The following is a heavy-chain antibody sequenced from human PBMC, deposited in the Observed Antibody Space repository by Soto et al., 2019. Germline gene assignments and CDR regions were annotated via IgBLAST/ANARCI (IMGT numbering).Heavy chain of an antibody. CDR2: IIPIFGTA. CDR1: GGTFSSYA. Sequence: SVKVSCKASGGTFSSYAISWVRQAPGQGLEWMGGIIPIFGTANYAQKFQGRVTITADESTSTAYMELSSLRSEDTAVYYCALRGVISYYFDYWGQGTLVTVSS. CDR3: ALRGVISYYFDY. D-gene: IGHD3-10*01. J-gene: IGHJ4*02. V-gene: IGHV1-69*13.